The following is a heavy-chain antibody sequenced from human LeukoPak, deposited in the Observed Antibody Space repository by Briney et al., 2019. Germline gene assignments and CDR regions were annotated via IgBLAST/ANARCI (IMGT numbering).Heavy chain of an antibody. V-gene: IGHV4-39*01. CDR2: IYYSGST. Sequence: SETLSLTCTVSGGSISSSSYYWGWIRQPPGKGLEWIGSIYYSGSTYYNPSLKSRVTISVDTSKNQFSLKLSSVTAADTAVYSCARGLRGNWNDDVDYWGQGTLVTVSS. CDR1: GGSISSSSYY. CDR3: ARGLRGNWNDDVDY. J-gene: IGHJ4*02. D-gene: IGHD1-20*01.